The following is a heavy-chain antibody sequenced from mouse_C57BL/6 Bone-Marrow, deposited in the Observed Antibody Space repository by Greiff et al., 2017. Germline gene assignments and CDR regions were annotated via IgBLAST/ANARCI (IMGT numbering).Heavy chain of an antibody. V-gene: IGHV1-26*01. Sequence: VQLQQSGPELVKPGASVKISCKASGYTFTDYYMNWVKQSHGKSLEWIGDINPNNGGTSYNQKFKGKATLTVDKSSSTAYMELRSLTSEDSAVYYGARGRGSSYWYFDVWGTGTTVTVSS. CDR1: GYTFTDYY. CDR2: INPNNGGT. CDR3: ARGRGSSYWYFDV. D-gene: IGHD1-1*01. J-gene: IGHJ1*03.